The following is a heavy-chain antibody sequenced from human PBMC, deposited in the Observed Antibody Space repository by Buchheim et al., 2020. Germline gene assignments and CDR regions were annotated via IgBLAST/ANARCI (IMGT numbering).Heavy chain of an antibody. D-gene: IGHD3-3*01. CDR2: ISCSGGST. J-gene: IGHJ6*02. CDR1: GFTFSSYA. CDR3: AKDSLSYDFWSGYSYYYYGMDV. V-gene: IGHV3-23*01. Sequence: EVQLLESGGGLVQPGGSLRLSCAASGFTFSSYAMSWVRQAPGKGLEWVSAISCSGGSTYYADSVKGRFTISRDNSKNTLYLQMNSLRAEDTAVYYCAKDSLSYDFWSGYSYYYYGMDVWGQGTT.